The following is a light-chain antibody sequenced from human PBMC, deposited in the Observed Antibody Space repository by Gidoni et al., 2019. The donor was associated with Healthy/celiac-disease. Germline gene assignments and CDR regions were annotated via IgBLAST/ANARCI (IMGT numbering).Light chain of an antibody. V-gene: IGLV4-69*01. J-gene: IGLJ2*01. CDR3: QTWGTGIQV. CDR1: SGHSNYV. Sequence: QLVLTQSPSASASLGASVKLTCTLSSGHSNYVIAWHQQQPEKGPRYLMNLNSDGSHSNGDGIPDRFSGSSSGAERYLTISSLQSDDEADYYCQTWGTGIQVFGGGTKLTVL. CDR2: LNSDGSH.